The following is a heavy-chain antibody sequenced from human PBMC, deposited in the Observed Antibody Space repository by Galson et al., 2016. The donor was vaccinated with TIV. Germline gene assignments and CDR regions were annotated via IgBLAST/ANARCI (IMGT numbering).Heavy chain of an antibody. V-gene: IGHV6-1*01. CDR3: ARGRVSAFDV. CDR2: TYYTSKWYN. CDR1: GDSVSRNGVA. Sequence: CAISGDSVSRNGVAWNWIRQSPSRGLEWLGRTYYTSKWYNDYAVFVKSRITINPDTSRNQFSLQLNSVTPEDTAVYYCARGRVSAFDVWGQGTTVSVSS. J-gene: IGHJ6*02.